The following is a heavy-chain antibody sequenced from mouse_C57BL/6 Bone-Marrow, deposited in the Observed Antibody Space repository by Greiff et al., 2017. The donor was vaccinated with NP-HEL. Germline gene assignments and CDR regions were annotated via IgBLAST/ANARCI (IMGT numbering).Heavy chain of an antibody. Sequence: QVQLKQPGAELVKPGASVKLSCKASGYTFTSYWMKWVKQRPGQGLEWIGEIAPSDSYTNYNQKFKGKATLTVDTSTSTAYMQLSSLTSEDAAVYYCARAGYYGRRYYFDYWGQGTTLTVSS. CDR1: GYTFTSYW. V-gene: IGHV1-50*01. CDR3: ARAGYYGRRYYFDY. D-gene: IGHD1-1*01. CDR2: IAPSDSYT. J-gene: IGHJ2*01.